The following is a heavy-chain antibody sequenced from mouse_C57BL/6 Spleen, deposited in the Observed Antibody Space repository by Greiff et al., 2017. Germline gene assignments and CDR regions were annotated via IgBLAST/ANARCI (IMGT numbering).Heavy chain of an antibody. Sequence: EVQLVESGPGLVKPSQSLSLTCSVTGYPITSGYYWNWIRQFPGNKLEWMGYISYDGSNNSNPSLKNRISITRNTSKNQFFLKLKSVTTEDTATYYCARVAYGGYFFDYWGQGTTLTVSS. CDR3: ARVAYGGYFFDY. CDR1: GYPITSGYY. V-gene: IGHV3-6*01. D-gene: IGHD1-1*02. CDR2: ISYDGSN. J-gene: IGHJ2*01.